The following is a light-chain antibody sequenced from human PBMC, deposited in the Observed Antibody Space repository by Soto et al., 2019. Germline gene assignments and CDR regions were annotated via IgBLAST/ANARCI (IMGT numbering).Light chain of an antibody. J-gene: IGKJ2*01. V-gene: IGKV3-20*01. CDR1: QSVSANY. CDR2: AAS. Sequence: EIVLTQSPGTLSLSPGERATLSCRASQSVSANYLAWYQQKPGQAPRLLIYAASSRATGIPDRFSGSGSGTDFTLTIRRLEPEDFVVYFCQHYDTSPMYTFGQGTKLEF. CDR3: QHYDTSPMYT.